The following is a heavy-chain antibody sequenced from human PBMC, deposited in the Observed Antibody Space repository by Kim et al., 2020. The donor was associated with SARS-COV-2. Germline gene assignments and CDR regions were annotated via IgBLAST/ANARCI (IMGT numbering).Heavy chain of an antibody. Sequence: GGSLRLSCAASGFTFSSYAMHWVRQAPGKGLEWVAVISYDGSNKYYADSVKGRFTISRDNSKNTLYLQMNSLRAEDTAVYYCESGYDILTGYYPFRYWGQGTLVTVSS. D-gene: IGHD3-9*01. CDR2: ISYDGSNK. V-gene: IGHV3-30*04. CDR1: GFTFSSYA. CDR3: ESGYDILTGYYPFRY. J-gene: IGHJ4*02.